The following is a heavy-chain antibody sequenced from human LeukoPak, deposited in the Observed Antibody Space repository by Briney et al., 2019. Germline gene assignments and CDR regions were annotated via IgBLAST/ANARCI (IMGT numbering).Heavy chain of an antibody. J-gene: IGHJ5*02. CDR1: GDSISRSTHF. Sequence: SETLSLTCTVSGDSISRSTHFWGWIRQPPGKGLEWIGSIYYSGTTYNNPSLKSRVTISVDTSKNQFSLKLSSDCARSIRGYSSGWYYFDPWGQGTLVTVSS. CDR2: IYYSGTT. V-gene: IGHV4-39*01. D-gene: IGHD6-19*01. CDR3: GWYYFDP.